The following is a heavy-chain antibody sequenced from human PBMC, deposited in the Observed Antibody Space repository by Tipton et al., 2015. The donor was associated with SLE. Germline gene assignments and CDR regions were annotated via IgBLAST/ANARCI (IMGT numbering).Heavy chain of an antibody. D-gene: IGHD3-3*02. CDR1: GGSINSFY. V-gene: IGHV4-4*07. J-gene: IGHJ6*02. Sequence: TLSLTCTVSGGSINSFYLTWVRQPAGKGLEWIGHFHSSGILNYNPSLKSRVTMSGDTSKNQLSLKLNAVTAADTAVYYCARTAVLAAIMMDVWGQGP. CDR3: ARTAVLAAIMMDV. CDR2: FHSSGIL.